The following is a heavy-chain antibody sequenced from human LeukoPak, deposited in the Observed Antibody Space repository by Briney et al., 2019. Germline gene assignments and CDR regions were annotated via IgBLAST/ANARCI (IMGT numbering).Heavy chain of an antibody. D-gene: IGHD1-14*01. CDR1: GGSISNYY. V-gene: IGHV4-59*08. CDR2: IYYSGST. Sequence: SETLSLTCTVSGGSISNYYWSWIRQPPGKGLEWIGYIYYSGSTNYNPSLKSRVTISIDTSKNQFSLELSSVTAADTAVYYCARQNLVASDAFDIWGQGTMVTVSS. J-gene: IGHJ3*02. CDR3: ARQNLVASDAFDI.